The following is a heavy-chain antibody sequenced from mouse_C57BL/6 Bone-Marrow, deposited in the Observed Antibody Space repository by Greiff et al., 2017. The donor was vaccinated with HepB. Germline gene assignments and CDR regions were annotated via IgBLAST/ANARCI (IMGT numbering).Heavy chain of an antibody. V-gene: IGHV2-9-1*01. CDR2: IWTGGGT. CDR3: ARSLYVSPWYFDF. J-gene: IGHJ1*03. CDR1: GFSLTSDA. D-gene: IGHD2-12*01. Sequence: VKLMESGPGLVAPSQSLSITCTVPGFSLTSDAISWVRQPPGKGLEWLGVIWTGGGTNYNSALKSRLSISKDNSKSQVFLKMNCLQTDDTARYYCARSLYVSPWYFDFWGTGTTFTVSS.